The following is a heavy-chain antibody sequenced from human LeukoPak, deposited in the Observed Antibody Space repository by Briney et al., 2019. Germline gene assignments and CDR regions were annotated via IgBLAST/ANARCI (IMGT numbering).Heavy chain of an antibody. J-gene: IGHJ4*02. Sequence: ASVKVSCKASGYTFTNYGINWVRQAPGQGLEWMGWISAYNGNTKIAQNFQGRVTLTTDTSTSTAYMELRSLRPDDTAVYYCTRAAFDYWGERTLVTVSS. CDR2: ISAYNGNT. D-gene: IGHD6-13*01. V-gene: IGHV1-18*01. CDR1: GYTFTNYG. CDR3: TRAAFDY.